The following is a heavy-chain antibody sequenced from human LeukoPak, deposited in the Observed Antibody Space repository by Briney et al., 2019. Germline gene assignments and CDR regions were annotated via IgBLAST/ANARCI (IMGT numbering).Heavy chain of an antibody. J-gene: IGHJ4*02. CDR1: GGSISSYY. D-gene: IGHD5-24*01. CDR2: TYYSGST. CDR3: AGRDGYNYSFDY. V-gene: IGHV4-59*01. Sequence: PSETLSLTCTVSGGSISSYYWSWIRQPPGKGLEWIGYTYYSGSTNYNPSLKSRVTISVDTSKNQFSLKLSSVTAADTAVYYCAGRDGYNYSFDYWGQGTLVTVSS.